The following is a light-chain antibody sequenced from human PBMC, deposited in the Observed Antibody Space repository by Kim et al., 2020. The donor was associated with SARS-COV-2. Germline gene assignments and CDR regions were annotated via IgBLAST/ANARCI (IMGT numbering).Light chain of an antibody. V-gene: IGLV1-44*01. J-gene: IGLJ2*01. CDR1: PSKNGGKT. CDR3: AAWDDSLNGVV. Sequence: SCSGGPSKNGGKTVNWYRNLPGTAPKLLVYTSDQRPSGVPDRFSGSKSGTSATLAISGLQSEDEADYYCAAWDDSLNGVVFGGGTQLTVL. CDR2: TSD.